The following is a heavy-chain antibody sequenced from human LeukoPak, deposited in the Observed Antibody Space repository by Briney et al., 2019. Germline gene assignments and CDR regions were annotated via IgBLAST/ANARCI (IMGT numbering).Heavy chain of an antibody. CDR2: TSGSGGIT. CDR3: ASSSGSYGGY. D-gene: IGHD1-26*01. Sequence: LSGGSLRLSCAASGFTFRTYAMNWVRQAPGKGLEWVSNTSGSGGITDYADSVKGRFTVSRDSSKNTLFMQINSLRAEDTAVYYCASSSGSYGGYWGQGTLVTVSS. V-gene: IGHV3-23*01. J-gene: IGHJ4*02. CDR1: GFTFRTYA.